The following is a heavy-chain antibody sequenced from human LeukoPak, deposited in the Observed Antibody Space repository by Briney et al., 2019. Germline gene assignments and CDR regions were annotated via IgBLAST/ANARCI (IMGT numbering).Heavy chain of an antibody. V-gene: IGHV4-39*01. J-gene: IGHJ4*02. D-gene: IGHD3-10*01. Sequence: PSETLSLTCTVSGDSISSSNCYWGWIRQPPGKGLEWIGSIYFSGCTYYNAPLKSRVTISVDTSKNQSSLKLSSVTAADTAVYYCARQTGSGLFSLPGGQGTLVTVSS. CDR2: IYFSGCT. CDR3: ARQTGSGLFSLP. CDR1: GDSISSSNCY.